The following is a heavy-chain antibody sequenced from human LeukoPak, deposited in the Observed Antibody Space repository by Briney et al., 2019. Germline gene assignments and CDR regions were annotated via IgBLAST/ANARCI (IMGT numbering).Heavy chain of an antibody. V-gene: IGHV3-7*01. CDR2: IKQGGSEI. J-gene: IGHJ4*02. D-gene: IGHD4-11*01. CDR3: ARDRESESDSEGDY. CDR1: GFTFSRFW. Sequence: GGSLRLSCSASGFTFSRFWMSWVRQSPGKGLEYVALIKQGGSEIFHMDSVKGRFTISRDDATNSLYLQMNSMRVEDTALYYCARDRESESDSEGDYWGQGTLVTVSS.